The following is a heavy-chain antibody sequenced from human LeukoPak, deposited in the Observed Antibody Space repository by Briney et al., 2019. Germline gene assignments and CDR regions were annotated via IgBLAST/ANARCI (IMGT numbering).Heavy chain of an antibody. D-gene: IGHD1-26*01. CDR3: VRDLGGRSGH. CDR1: GFTFSSNW. V-gene: IGHV3-74*01. CDR2: INEDGSTT. J-gene: IGHJ4*02. Sequence: GGSLRLSCAASGFTFSSNWMHWVRQAPGKGLVWVSRINEDGSTTNYADSVKGRSTIFRDNAKNTLYLQMNSLRAEDTAVYYCVRDLGGRSGHRGQGTLVTVSS.